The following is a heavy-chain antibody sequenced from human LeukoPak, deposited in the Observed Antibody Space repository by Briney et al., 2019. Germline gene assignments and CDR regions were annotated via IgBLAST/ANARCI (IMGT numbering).Heavy chain of an antibody. J-gene: IGHJ4*02. D-gene: IGHD3-10*01. V-gene: IGHV3-73*01. Sequence: GGSLRLSXAASGFTLSGSAMHWVRQASGKGLEWVGRIRSKANSYATAYAASVKGRFTISRDDSKNTAYLQMNSLKTEDTAVYYCTSQNYGSGSYCFDYWGQGTLVTVSS. CDR1: GFTLSGSA. CDR2: IRSKANSYAT. CDR3: TSQNYGSGSYCFDY.